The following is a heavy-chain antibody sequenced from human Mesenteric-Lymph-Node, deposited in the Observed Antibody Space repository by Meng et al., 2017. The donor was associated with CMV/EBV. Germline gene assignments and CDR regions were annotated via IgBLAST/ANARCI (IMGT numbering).Heavy chain of an antibody. Sequence: SETLSLTCPVSGGSISSSSYYWGWIRQPPGKGLEWFGSIYYSGSTYYNPSLKSRVTISVDTSQNQFSLKLSSVTAADTAVYYCARVGATYDYWGQGTLVTVSS. D-gene: IGHD1-26*01. V-gene: IGHV4-39*07. CDR2: IYYSGST. CDR3: ARVGATYDY. J-gene: IGHJ4*02. CDR1: GGSISSSSYY.